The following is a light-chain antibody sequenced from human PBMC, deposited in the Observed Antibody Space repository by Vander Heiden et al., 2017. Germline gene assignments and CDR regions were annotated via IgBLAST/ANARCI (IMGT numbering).Light chain of an antibody. CDR1: SSDVGRYDL. CDR2: EVI. V-gene: IGLV2-23*02. Sequence: QAALTQPASVSGCPGQSITISCTGTSSDVGRYDLVSWYQQHPGNAPKLIIYEVIKRPSVVSNRFSGSKSANTASLTISGLQAEDEADYYCCSFAVGSTYVFGTGTKVTVL. CDR3: CSFAVGSTYV. J-gene: IGLJ1*01.